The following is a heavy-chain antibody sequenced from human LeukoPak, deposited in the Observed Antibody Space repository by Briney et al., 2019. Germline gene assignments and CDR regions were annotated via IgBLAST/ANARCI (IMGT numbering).Heavy chain of an antibody. CDR2: IEPSDSYT. CDR3: ASLGGGALFDY. Sequence: PGESLKISCKGSGYSFTSNWISWVRQMPGKGLGWMGRIEPSDSYTNYSPSFRGHVTISADKSISTAYLQWSSLKTSDTAMYYCASLGGGALFDYWGQGTLVTVSS. J-gene: IGHJ4*02. D-gene: IGHD2-21*01. CDR1: GYSFTSNW. V-gene: IGHV5-10-1*01.